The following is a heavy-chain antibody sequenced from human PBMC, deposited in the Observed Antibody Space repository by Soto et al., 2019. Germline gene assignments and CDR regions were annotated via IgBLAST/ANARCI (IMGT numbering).Heavy chain of an antibody. V-gene: IGHV3-64D*06. CDR3: VKDRDYYDSSGSDY. D-gene: IGHD3-22*01. CDR1: GFTFSSYA. CDR2: ISSNGGST. J-gene: IGHJ4*02. Sequence: PGGSLRLSCSASGFTFSSYATHWVRQAPGKGLEYVSAISSNGGSTYYADSVKGRFTISRDNSKNTLYLQMSSLRAEDTAVYYCVKDRDYYDSSGSDYWGQGTLVTVSS.